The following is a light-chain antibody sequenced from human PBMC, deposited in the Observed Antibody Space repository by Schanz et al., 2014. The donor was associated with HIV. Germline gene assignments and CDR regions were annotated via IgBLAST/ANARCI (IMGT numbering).Light chain of an antibody. Sequence: QSALTQPASVSGSPGQSITISCTGTSNDVGGHNYVSWFQQHPGRAPKLLIFEVINRPSGIPNRFSGSKSGNTASLTISGXXXEDEADYYCSSYTNINSWVFGGGTKLTVL. CDR1: SNDVGGHNY. CDR2: EVI. J-gene: IGLJ3*02. V-gene: IGLV2-14*03. CDR3: SSYTNINSWV.